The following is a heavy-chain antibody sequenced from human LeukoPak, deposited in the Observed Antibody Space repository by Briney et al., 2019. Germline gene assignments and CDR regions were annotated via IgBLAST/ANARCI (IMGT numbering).Heavy chain of an antibody. J-gene: IGHJ4*02. D-gene: IGHD2-2*01. CDR3: ARGNIVVVPAATVGYFDY. CDR2: IIPIFGTA. CDR1: GGTFSSYA. Sequence: GASVKVSCKASGGTFSSYAISWVRQAPGQGLEWMGGIIPIFGTANYAQKFQGRVTITADESTSTAYMELSGLRSEDTAVYYCARGNIVVVPAATVGYFDYWGQGTLVTVSS. V-gene: IGHV1-69*01.